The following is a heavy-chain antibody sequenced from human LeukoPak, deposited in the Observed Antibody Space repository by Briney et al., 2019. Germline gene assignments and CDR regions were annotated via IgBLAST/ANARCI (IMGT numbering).Heavy chain of an antibody. CDR1: GFTFSSYW. D-gene: IGHD6-6*01. Sequence: GRSLRLSCAASGFTFSSYWMSWVRQAPGKGLEWVANIKQDGSEKYCVDSVKGRFTISRDNAKNSLYLQMNSLRAEDTAVYYCALERGTRYSSSATPAFYFDYWGQGTLVTVSS. V-gene: IGHV3-7*01. CDR3: ALERGTRYSSSATPAFYFDY. CDR2: IKQDGSEK. J-gene: IGHJ4*02.